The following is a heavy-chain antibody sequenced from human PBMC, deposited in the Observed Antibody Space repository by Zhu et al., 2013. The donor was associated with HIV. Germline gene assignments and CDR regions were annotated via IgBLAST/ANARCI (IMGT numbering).Heavy chain of an antibody. CDR3: ARDPAYYDILTGYYYGMDV. Sequence: QVQLVQSGAEVKKPGASVKVSCKASGYTFTSYYMHWVRQAPGQGLEWMGIINPSGGSTSYAQKFQGRVTMTRDTSTSTVYMELSSLRSEDTAVYYCARDPAYYDILTGYYYGMDVVGPRDHGHRLL. J-gene: IGHJ6*02. CDR2: INPSGGST. D-gene: IGHD3-9*01. V-gene: IGHV1-46*01. CDR1: GYTFTSYY.